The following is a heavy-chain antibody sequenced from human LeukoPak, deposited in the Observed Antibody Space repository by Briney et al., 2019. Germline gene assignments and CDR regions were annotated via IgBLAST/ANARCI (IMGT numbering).Heavy chain of an antibody. Sequence: SETLSLTCTVSGASLSRTSYYWGWIRQPPGKGLDWIGSAYSSGSSYYKPSLQSRVTIYLDTSRNLLSLKLTSVTAADTATYFCVRHGTYSGLRTFDQWGQGILVTVSS. CDR3: VRHGTYSGLRTFDQ. CDR2: AYSSGSS. CDR1: GASLSRTSYY. J-gene: IGHJ4*02. D-gene: IGHD3-10*01. V-gene: IGHV4-39*01.